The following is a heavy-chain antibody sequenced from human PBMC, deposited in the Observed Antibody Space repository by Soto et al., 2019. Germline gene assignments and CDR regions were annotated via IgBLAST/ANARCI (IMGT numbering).Heavy chain of an antibody. CDR3: VKARTPNWNYPGLDV. CDR2: IAYHGSST. D-gene: IGHD2-15*01. V-gene: IGHV3-64D*08. J-gene: IGHJ6*02. Sequence: EVQLVESGGGLVQPGGSLTLSCAVSGFSFSTYAMHWVRRAPGKGLEFVSVIAYHGSSTFYADSLKGRFTVSRDNSRNTLYLHMNNLRPEASATYYCVKARTPNWNYPGLDVWGQGTTVTVSS. CDR1: GFSFSTYA.